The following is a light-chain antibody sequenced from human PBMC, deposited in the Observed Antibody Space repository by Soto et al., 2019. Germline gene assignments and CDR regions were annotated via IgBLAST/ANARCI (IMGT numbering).Light chain of an antibody. CDR1: QSVLYSSNNKNY. V-gene: IGKV4-1*01. CDR3: QQYYSTPLT. Sequence: DIVMTQSPDSLAVSLGERATINCKSSQSVLYSSNNKNYLAWYQQKPGQPPKLFIYWASTREPGVPDRFSGSGSGTYFTLTISSLQAEDVAVYYCQQYYSTPLTFGPGTKVDIK. J-gene: IGKJ3*01. CDR2: WAS.